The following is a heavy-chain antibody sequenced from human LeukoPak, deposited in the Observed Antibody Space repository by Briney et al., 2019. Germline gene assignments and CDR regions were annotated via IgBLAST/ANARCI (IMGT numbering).Heavy chain of an antibody. D-gene: IGHD3-10*01. V-gene: IGHV4-39*01. CDR1: GGSISSSSYY. Sequence: PSETLSLTCTISGGSISSSSYYWAWIRQPPGKGLEWIGSIYYSGTTNDNPSLKSRVTISVDTSKNQFSLKLSSVTAADTAVYYCARKGSYGSGSYPPGSMYYFDYWGQGTLVTVSS. CDR3: ARKGSYGSGSYPPGSMYYFDY. J-gene: IGHJ4*02. CDR2: IYYSGTT.